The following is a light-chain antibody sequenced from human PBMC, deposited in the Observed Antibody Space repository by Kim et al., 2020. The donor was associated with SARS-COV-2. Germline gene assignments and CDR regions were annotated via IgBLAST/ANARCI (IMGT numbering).Light chain of an antibody. J-gene: IGLJ3*02. CDR3: QSYDSSNLWV. CDR2: EDY. CDR1: SGSIASNY. V-gene: IGLV6-57*02. Sequence: KTVTISCTGSSGSIASNYVQWYQQRPGSAPTTVIYEDYQRPSGVPDRFSGSIDSSSNSASLTISGLKTEDEADYYCQSYDSSNLWVFGGGTQLTVL.